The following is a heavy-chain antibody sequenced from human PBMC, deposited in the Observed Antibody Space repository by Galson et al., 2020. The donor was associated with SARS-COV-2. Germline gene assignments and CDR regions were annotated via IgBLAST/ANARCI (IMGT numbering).Heavy chain of an antibody. D-gene: IGHD3-10*01. Sequence: GESLKISCAGSGFTFRGYAMHWVRQAPGQGLEWVAVVSNDGNNKYDADSVKGRFTISRDNSKNTLFLQMNSLRAEDTALYYCARESYFGSGILDALDIWGQGTMVTVSS. CDR1: GFTFRGYA. J-gene: IGHJ3*02. CDR2: VSNDGNNK. V-gene: IGHV3-30*04. CDR3: ARESYFGSGILDALDI.